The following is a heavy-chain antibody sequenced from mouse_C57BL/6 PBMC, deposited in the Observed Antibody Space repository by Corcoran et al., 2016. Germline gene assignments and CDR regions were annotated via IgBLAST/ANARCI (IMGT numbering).Heavy chain of an antibody. J-gene: IGHJ1*03. CDR2: INPYNGGT. CDR3: ARGDPWYFDV. CDR1: GYTFTDYY. V-gene: IGHV1-19*01. Sequence: EVQLQQSGPVLVKPGASVKMSCKASGYTFTDYYMNWVKQSHGKSLEWIGVINPYNGGTSYNQKFKGKATLTVDKSSSTAYMELNSLTSEDSAGYYCARGDPWYFDVWGTGTTVTVSA. D-gene: IGHD3-3*01.